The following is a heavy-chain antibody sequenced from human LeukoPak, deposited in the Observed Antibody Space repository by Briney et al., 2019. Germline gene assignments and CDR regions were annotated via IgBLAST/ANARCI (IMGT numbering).Heavy chain of an antibody. CDR1: GYSFTSYW. CDR3: VRLGAYADGSALYIDY. V-gene: IGHV5-51*01. J-gene: IGHJ4*02. Sequence: GESLKISCKGSGYSFTSYWIGWVRQMPGKGLEWMGIIYPGDSDTRYSPSFQGQVTISADKSISTAYQQWSSLKASDTAMYYCVRLGAYADGSALYIDYWGQGTLVTVSS. D-gene: IGHD5-24*01. CDR2: IYPGDSDT.